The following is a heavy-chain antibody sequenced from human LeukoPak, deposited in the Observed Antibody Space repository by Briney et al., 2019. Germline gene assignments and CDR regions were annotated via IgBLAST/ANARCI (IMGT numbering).Heavy chain of an antibody. Sequence: GGSLRLSCAASGFTFSTYWMSWVRQAPGKGLEWVANMNQDGSEKYYVDSVKGRFTISRDNAKNSLYLQMNSLRAEDTAVYYCAKDHYYDFWSGYHFDYWGQGILVSVSS. CDR2: MNQDGSEK. D-gene: IGHD3-3*01. V-gene: IGHV3-7*03. CDR3: AKDHYYDFWSGYHFDY. CDR1: GFTFSTYW. J-gene: IGHJ4*02.